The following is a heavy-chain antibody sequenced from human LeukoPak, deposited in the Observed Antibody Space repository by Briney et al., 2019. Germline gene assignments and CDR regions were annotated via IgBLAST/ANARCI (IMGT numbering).Heavy chain of an antibody. J-gene: IGHJ4*02. CDR2: IKHDESKT. CDR1: GFTFTDYW. CDR3: ARDASLYCAGDTCSWAFDH. V-gene: IGHV3-7*01. Sequence: TGGSLRLSCAASGFTFTDYWMSWVRQAPGKGPEWVANIKHDESKTYYDDSVKGRFTISRDNAKNSLFLQMNSLRAEDTAVYYCARDASLYCAGDTCSWAFDHWGQGTLVTVSS. D-gene: IGHD2-21*02.